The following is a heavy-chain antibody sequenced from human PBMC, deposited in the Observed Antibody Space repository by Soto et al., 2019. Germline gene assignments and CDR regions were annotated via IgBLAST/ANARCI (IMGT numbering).Heavy chain of an antibody. CDR2: IYSGDNT. CDR3: ARDFPGRGAFDI. Sequence: EVQLVESGGGLIQPGGSLRLSCAASGFTVSGNYMSWVRQAPGKGLEWVSLIYSGDNTFYGVAVKGRFTISRDNSKNTLYLQMNSLRAEDTAVYYCARDFPGRGAFDIWGQGTMVAVSS. V-gene: IGHV3-53*01. J-gene: IGHJ3*02. CDR1: GFTVSGNY. D-gene: IGHD3-10*01.